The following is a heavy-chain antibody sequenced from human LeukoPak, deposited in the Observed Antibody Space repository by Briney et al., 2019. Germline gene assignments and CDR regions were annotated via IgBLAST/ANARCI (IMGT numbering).Heavy chain of an antibody. CDR2: IRYDGSNK. CDR3: AKGVDYYDSSGNTIHH. CDR1: GFTFSSYG. Sequence: GGSLRLSCAASGFTFSSYGMHWVRQAPGKGLEWVAFIRYDGSNKYYADSVKGRFTISRDNSKNTLYLQMNSLRAEDTAVYYCAKGVDYYDSSGNTIHHWGQGTLVTVSP. D-gene: IGHD3-22*01. V-gene: IGHV3-30*02. J-gene: IGHJ1*01.